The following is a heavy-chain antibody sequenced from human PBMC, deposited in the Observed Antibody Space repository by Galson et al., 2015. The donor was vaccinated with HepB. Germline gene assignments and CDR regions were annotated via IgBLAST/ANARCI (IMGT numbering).Heavy chain of an antibody. CDR2: ISVYNHNT. Sequence: SVKVSCKASGYTFSSHGISWVRQAPGQGLEWMGWISVYNHNTNYAQKFQDRVTMTTDTSTNTAYMELRSLRSDDTAVYYCARELDSSGHLGQWDYWGQGTLVTVSS. V-gene: IGHV1-18*01. CDR1: GYTFSSHG. CDR3: ARELDSSGHLGQWDY. J-gene: IGHJ4*02. D-gene: IGHD3-22*01.